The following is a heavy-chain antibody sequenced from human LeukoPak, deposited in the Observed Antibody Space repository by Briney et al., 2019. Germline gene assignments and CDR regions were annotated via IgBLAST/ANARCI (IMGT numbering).Heavy chain of an antibody. Sequence: GSLRLSCAASGFTFSSYWMHWVRQALGKGLVWVSRISSDGSSTDYADSVKGRFTISRDNAKNSLYLQMNSLRAEDTAVYYCARNPPRYFNWGQGTLVTVSS. J-gene: IGHJ4*02. CDR1: GFTFSSYW. CDR3: ARNPPRYFN. CDR2: ISSDGSST. V-gene: IGHV3-74*01. D-gene: IGHD1-26*01.